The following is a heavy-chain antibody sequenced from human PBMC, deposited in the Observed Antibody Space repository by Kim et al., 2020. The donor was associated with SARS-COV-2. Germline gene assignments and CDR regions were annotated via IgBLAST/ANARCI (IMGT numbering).Heavy chain of an antibody. CDR1: GYTFTSYA. D-gene: IGHD2-15*01. Sequence: ASVKVSCKASGYTFTSYAMNWVRQAPGQGLEWMGWINTNTGNPTYAQGFTGRFVFSLDTSVSTAYLQISSLKAEDTAVYYCARGITGYCSGGSCLNPGDYWGQGTLVTVSS. J-gene: IGHJ4*02. V-gene: IGHV7-4-1*02. CDR2: INTNTGNP. CDR3: ARGITGYCSGGSCLNPGDY.